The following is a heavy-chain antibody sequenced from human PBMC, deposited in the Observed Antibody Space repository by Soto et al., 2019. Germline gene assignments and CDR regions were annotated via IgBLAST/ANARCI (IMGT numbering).Heavy chain of an antibody. J-gene: IGHJ5*02. D-gene: IGHD1-20*01. CDR2: ISSSSSTI. CDR3: ARSNWNGFKWFDP. CDR1: VFTLCSYS. V-gene: IGHV3-48*02. Sequence: GGPLSLSYAASVFTLCSYSVNWVRQDPGKGLEWVSYISSSSSTIYYADSVKGRFTISRDNAKNSLYLQMNSLRDEDTAVYYCARSNWNGFKWFDPWGQGTLVTVSS.